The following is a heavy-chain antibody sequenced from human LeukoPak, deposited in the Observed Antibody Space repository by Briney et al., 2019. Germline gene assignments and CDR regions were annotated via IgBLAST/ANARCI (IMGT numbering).Heavy chain of an antibody. CDR1: GGSFSCYY. Sequence: SETLSLPFAVYGGSFSCYYWSWIRPPPGKGLEWIGGINHSGSTNYNPSLKSRVTISVDTSKNQFSLKLSSVTAADTAVYYCARVKQWLHYYYYYGMDVWGQGTTVTVSS. D-gene: IGHD6-19*01. J-gene: IGHJ6*02. CDR3: ARVKQWLHYYYYYGMDV. V-gene: IGHV4-34*01. CDR2: INHSGST.